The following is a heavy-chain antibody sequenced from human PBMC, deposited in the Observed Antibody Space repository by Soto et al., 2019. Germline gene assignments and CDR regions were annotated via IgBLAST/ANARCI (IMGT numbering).Heavy chain of an antibody. D-gene: IGHD2-21*01. Sequence: GASVKVSCKVSGYTLTELSMHWVRQAPGKGLEWMGGFDPEDGETIYAQKFQDRVTMTEDTSTDTAYMELSSLRSEDTAVYYCATLAYCGGDCHTNFDYWGQGTLVTVSS. CDR3: ATLAYCGGDCHTNFDY. J-gene: IGHJ4*02. CDR1: GYTLTELS. V-gene: IGHV1-24*01. CDR2: FDPEDGET.